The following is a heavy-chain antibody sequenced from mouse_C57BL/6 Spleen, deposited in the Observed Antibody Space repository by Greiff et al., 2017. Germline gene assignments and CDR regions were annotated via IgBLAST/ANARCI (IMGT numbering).Heavy chain of an antibody. CDR2: IDPENGDT. J-gene: IGHJ4*01. D-gene: IGHD1-1*01. CDR3: TADYGSSPYCSMDY. V-gene: IGHV14-4*01. Sequence: EVQLQQSGAELVRPGASVKLSCTASGFNIKDDYMHWVKQRPEQGLEWIGWIDPENGDTDYASKFQGKATMTADTSSNTAYLQLSSLTSEDTAVYYCTADYGSSPYCSMDYWGQGTSVTVSS. CDR1: GFNIKDDY.